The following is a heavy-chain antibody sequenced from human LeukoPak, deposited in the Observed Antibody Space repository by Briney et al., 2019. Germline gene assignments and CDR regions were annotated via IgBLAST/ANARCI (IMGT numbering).Heavy chain of an antibody. CDR1: GGSISSGSYY. V-gene: IGHV4-61*02. J-gene: IGHJ4*02. CDR2: IYTSGST. D-gene: IGHD6-6*01. CDR3: ASFEYSSSYYFDY. Sequence: KSSETLSLTCTVSGGSISSGSYYWSWIRQPAGKGLEWIGRIYTSGSTNYNPSLKSRVTISVDTSKNQFSLKLSSVTAADTAVYYCASFEYSSSYYFDYWGQGTLVTVSS.